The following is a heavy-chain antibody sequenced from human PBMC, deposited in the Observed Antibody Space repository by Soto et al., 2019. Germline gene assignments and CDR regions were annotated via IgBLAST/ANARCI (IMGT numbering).Heavy chain of an antibody. J-gene: IGHJ5*02. CDR3: ARGQYDFFNWFDP. CDR2: IYYSGST. V-gene: IGHV4-61*01. Sequence: PSETLSLTCTVSGGSVSSGSYYWICIRQPPGKGLEWIGYIYYSGSTNYNPSLKSRVTISVDTSKNQFSLKPSSVTAADTAVYYCARGQYDFFNWFDPWGQGTLVTVSS. D-gene: IGHD3-3*01. CDR1: GGSVSSGSYY.